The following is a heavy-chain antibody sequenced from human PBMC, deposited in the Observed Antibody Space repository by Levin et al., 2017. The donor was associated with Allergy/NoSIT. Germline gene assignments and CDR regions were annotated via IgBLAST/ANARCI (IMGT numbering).Heavy chain of an antibody. Sequence: AASVKVSCQASGYSFTSQGISWVRQAPGHGLEWMGWISAYNGHTSYAQKLQGRITLTTDTSTRTAYMELRTLRSDDTALYFCATGSTADDAFDGWGQGTMVTVSS. V-gene: IGHV1-18*01. CDR3: ATGSTADDAFDG. CDR2: ISAYNGHT. D-gene: IGHD1-14*01. CDR1: GYSFTSQG. J-gene: IGHJ3*01.